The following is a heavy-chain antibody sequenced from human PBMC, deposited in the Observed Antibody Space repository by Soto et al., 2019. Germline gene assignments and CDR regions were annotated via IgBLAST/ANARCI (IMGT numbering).Heavy chain of an antibody. V-gene: IGHV3-64*01. J-gene: IGHJ4*02. CDR2: ITNDGSAT. CDR1: VLEFRGFV. D-gene: IGHD6-13*01. CDR3: ATASSHTLCYFDA. Sequence: SVRLSGSACVLEFRGFVVHWVRHAPGKGLEFVSSITNDGSATYYATSVKGRLIVSRDNSKNTLYLQMGGLIREDMALYYCATASSHTLCYFDAWAQGA.